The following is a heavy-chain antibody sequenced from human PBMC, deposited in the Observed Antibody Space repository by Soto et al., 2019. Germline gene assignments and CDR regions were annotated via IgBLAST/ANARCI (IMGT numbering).Heavy chain of an antibody. CDR2: INAGNGNT. CDR1: GYTFTSYA. V-gene: IGHV1-3*01. Sequence: GASVKVSCKASGYTFTSYAMHWVRQAPGQRLEWMGWINAGNGNTKYSQKFQGRVTITRDTSASTAYMELSSLRSEDTAVYYCARDLVWTAMVWRKGTWFDPWGQGTLVTVSS. D-gene: IGHD5-18*01. J-gene: IGHJ5*02. CDR3: ARDLVWTAMVWRKGTWFDP.